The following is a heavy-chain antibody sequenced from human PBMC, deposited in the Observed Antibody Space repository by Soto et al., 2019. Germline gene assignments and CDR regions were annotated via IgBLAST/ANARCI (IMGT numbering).Heavy chain of an antibody. V-gene: IGHV3-9*01. J-gene: IGHJ5*02. CDR1: GFTFNMYW. CDR3: ARGRGALAVICNWFDP. D-gene: IGHD2-21*01. Sequence: VQLVESGGGVIQPGGSLRLSCTASGFTFNMYWMHWVRQVAGKGLEWVAGINWNSGSTGYADSVKGRFTISRDNVNNSLHLEMRTLKAEDTAMYYCARGRGALAVICNWFDPWGQGTLVTVSS. CDR2: INWNSGST.